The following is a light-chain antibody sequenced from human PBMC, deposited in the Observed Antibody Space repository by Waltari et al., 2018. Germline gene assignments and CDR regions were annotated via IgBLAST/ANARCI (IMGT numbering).Light chain of an antibody. CDR2: DVS. Sequence: WYQQHPGIAPKLLLYDVSDRPSGVSDRFSGSKSGKTASLTISGLQPDDAADYYCSSYTRRNTVIFGGGTKLTVV. CDR3: SSYTRRNTVI. J-gene: IGLJ2*01. V-gene: IGLV2-14*03.